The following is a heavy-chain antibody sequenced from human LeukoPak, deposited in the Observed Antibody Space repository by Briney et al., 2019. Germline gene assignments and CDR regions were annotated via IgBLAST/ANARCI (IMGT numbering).Heavy chain of an antibody. CDR2: ISYDGSNK. J-gene: IGHJ5*02. CDR3: ARAPTVVNPLAA. CDR1: GFTFSSYA. V-gene: IGHV3-30-3*01. D-gene: IGHD4-23*01. Sequence: PGRSLRLSCAASGFTFSSYAMHWVRQAPGKGLEWVAVISYDGSNKYYADSVKGRFTISRDNSKNTLYLQMNSLRAEDTAVYYCARAPTVVNPLAAWGQGTLVTVSS.